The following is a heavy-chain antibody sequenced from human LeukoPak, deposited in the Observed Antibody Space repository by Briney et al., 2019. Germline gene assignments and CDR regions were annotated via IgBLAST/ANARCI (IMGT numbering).Heavy chain of an antibody. CDR1: GGSISGSSYY. CDR3: AREGRDYGDYDLYYFDY. Sequence: SETLSLTCSASGGSISGSSYYWGWIRQPPGKGLEWIGYIYYSGSTNYNPSLKSRVTISVDTSKNQFSLKLSSVTAADTAVYYCAREGRDYGDYDLYYFDYWGQGTLVTVSS. D-gene: IGHD4-17*01. CDR2: IYYSGST. V-gene: IGHV4-61*01. J-gene: IGHJ4*02.